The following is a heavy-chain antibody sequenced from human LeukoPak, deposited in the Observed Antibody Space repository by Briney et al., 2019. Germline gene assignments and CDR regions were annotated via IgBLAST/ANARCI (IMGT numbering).Heavy chain of an antibody. CDR3: ARDRRSSGWYQGAAHGYFDY. CDR2: IYYSGST. D-gene: IGHD6-19*01. CDR1: GGSISSSSYY. J-gene: IGHJ4*02. V-gene: IGHV4-39*07. Sequence: SETLSLTCTVSGGSISSSSYYWGWIRQPPGKGLEWIGSIYYSGSTYYNPSLKSRVTISEDTSKNQFSLKLSSVTAADTAVYYCARDRRSSGWYQGAAHGYFDYWGQGTLVTVSS.